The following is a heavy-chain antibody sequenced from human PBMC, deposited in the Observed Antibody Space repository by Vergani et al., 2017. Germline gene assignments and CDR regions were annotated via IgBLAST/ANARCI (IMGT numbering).Heavy chain of an antibody. V-gene: IGHV1-69*08. CDR1: GGTFSSYT. CDR2: IIPVLGIA. CDR3: ARDKYCSGGSCYSGGYGMDV. Sequence: QVQLVQSGAEVKKPGSPVKVSCKASGGTFSSYTISWVRQAPGQGLGWMGRIIPVLGIANYAQKFQGIVTITADKSTSTAYMELSSLRSEDTAVYYCARDKYCSGGSCYSGGYGMDVWGQGTTVTVSS. D-gene: IGHD2-15*01. J-gene: IGHJ6*02.